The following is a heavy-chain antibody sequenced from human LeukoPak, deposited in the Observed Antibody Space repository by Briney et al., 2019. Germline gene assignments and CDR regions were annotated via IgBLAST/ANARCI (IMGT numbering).Heavy chain of an antibody. D-gene: IGHD3-16*01. V-gene: IGHV3-15*01. CDR1: GFPFSNAW. CDR2: IKSKSDGGTT. Sequence: PGGSLRLSCVVSGFPFSNAWMSWVRQAPGKGLEWVGRIKSKSDGGTTDYAAPVKGRFTISRDESKDTLFLQMNSLKTEDTAVYYCSLGGTKAYSWGQGTLVTVSS. J-gene: IGHJ4*02. CDR3: SLGGTKAYS.